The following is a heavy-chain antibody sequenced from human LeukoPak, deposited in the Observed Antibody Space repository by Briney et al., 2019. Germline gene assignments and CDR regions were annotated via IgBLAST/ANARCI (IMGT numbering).Heavy chain of an antibody. D-gene: IGHD6-19*01. CDR2: IKKDGSRI. CDR1: GFTFSNYW. V-gene: IGHV3-7*01. Sequence: GGSLRLSCAGTGFTFSNYWMNWVRQAPGKGVEWVANIKKDGSRIKYMDSVKGRFTISRDNAKNSVYLQMDNLRAEDTAVYYCVGSSGWLFDYWGQGILVAVSS. J-gene: IGHJ4*02. CDR3: VGSSGWLFDY.